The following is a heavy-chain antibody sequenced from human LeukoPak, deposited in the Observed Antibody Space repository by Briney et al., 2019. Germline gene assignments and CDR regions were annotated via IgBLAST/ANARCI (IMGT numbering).Heavy chain of an antibody. CDR2: INHSGST. Sequence: SETLSLTCAVYGGSFSGYYWSWIRQPPGKGLDWIGEINHSGSTNYNPSLKSRVTISVDTSKNQFSLKLSSVTAADTAVYYCARVRGGYSYGDNWFDPWGQGTLVTVSS. CDR3: ARVRGGYSYGDNWFDP. CDR1: GGSFSGYY. J-gene: IGHJ5*02. V-gene: IGHV4-34*01. D-gene: IGHD5-18*01.